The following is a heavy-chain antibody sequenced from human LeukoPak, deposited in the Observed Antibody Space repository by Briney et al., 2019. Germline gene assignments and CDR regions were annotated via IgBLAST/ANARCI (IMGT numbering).Heavy chain of an antibody. CDR1: GFTFSSYE. CDR2: ITTSGSTT. D-gene: IGHD3-22*01. CDR3: AREAYDSRLY. J-gene: IGHJ4*02. V-gene: IGHV3-48*03. Sequence: GGSLRLSCAASGFTFSSYEMNWVRQAPGKGLEWHSYITTSGSTTYYADSVKGRFTIYRDNAKNSLFLQMNSLRAEDTAVYYCAREAYDSRLYWGQGTLVTVSS.